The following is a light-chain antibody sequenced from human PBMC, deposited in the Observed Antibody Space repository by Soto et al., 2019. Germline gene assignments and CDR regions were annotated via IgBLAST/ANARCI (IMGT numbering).Light chain of an antibody. CDR1: QGISSY. V-gene: IGKV1-9*01. J-gene: IGKJ2*01. Sequence: IQLTQSPSSLSASVGDRVTITCRASQGISSYLAWYQQKPGKAPKLLIYAASTLQSGVPSRFSGSGSGTDFTLTTSSLPPEDFATYYCQQLNSYPPMYTFGQGTKLEIK. CDR3: QQLNSYPPMYT. CDR2: AAS.